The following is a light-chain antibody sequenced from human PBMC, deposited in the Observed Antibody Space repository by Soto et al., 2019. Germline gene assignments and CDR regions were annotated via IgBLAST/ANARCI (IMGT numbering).Light chain of an antibody. J-gene: IGKJ3*01. Sequence: DIVMIQSPDSLAVSLGERATINCKSSQSVLHSSNNKNYLAWYQQKPGQPPKLLFYWASTRESGVPDRFSGSGSGTDFTLTISRLQAEDVAVYYCQQHYSTPLTFGPGTKVDI. CDR2: WAS. CDR3: QQHYSTPLT. CDR1: QSVLHSSNNKNY. V-gene: IGKV4-1*01.